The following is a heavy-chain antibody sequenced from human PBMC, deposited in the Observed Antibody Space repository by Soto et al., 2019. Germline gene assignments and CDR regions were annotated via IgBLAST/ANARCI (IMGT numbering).Heavy chain of an antibody. V-gene: IGHV4-39*01. Sequence: QLQLQESGPGLVKPSETLSLTCTVSGGSISSSSYYWGWIRQPPGKGLEWIGSIYYSVSTYYNPSLKSRVTISVDTSKNQFSLKLTSVTAADTAVYYCARQEITMVRAFNWFDPWGQGTLVTVSS. D-gene: IGHD3-10*01. CDR3: ARQEITMVRAFNWFDP. CDR1: GGSISSSSYY. J-gene: IGHJ5*02. CDR2: IYYSVST.